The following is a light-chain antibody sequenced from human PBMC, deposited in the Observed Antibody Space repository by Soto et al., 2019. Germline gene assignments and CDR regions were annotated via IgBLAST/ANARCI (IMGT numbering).Light chain of an antibody. J-gene: IGKJ2*01. Sequence: EIVLTQSPATLSLSPGERATLSCRASQSVSSYLAWYQQKPGQAPRLLIYDASNCATGIPARFSGSGSGTDFTLTISSLEPEDFAVYYCQQRSNSYTFGQGTKLEIK. V-gene: IGKV3-11*01. CDR1: QSVSSY. CDR3: QQRSNSYT. CDR2: DAS.